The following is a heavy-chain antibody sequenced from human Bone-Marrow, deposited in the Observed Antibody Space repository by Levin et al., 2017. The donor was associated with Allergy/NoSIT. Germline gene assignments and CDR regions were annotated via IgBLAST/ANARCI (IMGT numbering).Heavy chain of an antibody. V-gene: IGHV3-30*18. Sequence: GESLKISCGASGFTFNHYGMHWVRQAPGKGLEWVAVISYDGSNKYYADSVKGRFTISRDNSKNTLYLQMNSLRAEDTAVYYCAKTVPGGGWDWFDPWGQGTLVTVSS. CDR3: AKTVPGGGWDWFDP. J-gene: IGHJ5*02. CDR1: GFTFNHYG. D-gene: IGHD6-19*01. CDR2: ISYDGSNK.